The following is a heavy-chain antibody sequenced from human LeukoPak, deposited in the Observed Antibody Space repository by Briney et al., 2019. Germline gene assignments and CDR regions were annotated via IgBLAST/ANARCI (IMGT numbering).Heavy chain of an antibody. J-gene: IGHJ4*02. V-gene: IGHV4-4*07. Sequence: SETLSLTCSVSGGSISSYYWSWIRQPAGKGLEYIGRFYTSGSTNYNPSLESRVTMSVDKSKNQFSLKLTSVTAADTAVYYCAGVWPGGWEFDYWGQGTLVTVSS. D-gene: IGHD6-19*01. CDR3: AGVWPGGWEFDY. CDR2: FYTSGST. CDR1: GGSISSYY.